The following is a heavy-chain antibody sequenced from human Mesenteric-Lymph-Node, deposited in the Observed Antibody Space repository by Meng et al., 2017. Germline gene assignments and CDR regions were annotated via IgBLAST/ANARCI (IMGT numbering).Heavy chain of an antibody. Sequence: VPLREAGPAMVKPSETLSLTCAVAGDSITNHNWWAWVRQPPGKGLEWIGEIPHRGSSAYNPSLRSRVAISIDTSKNQFSLKLTSVTAADTAVYFCARTNYGDYNWFDPWGQGTLVTVSS. CDR1: GDSITNHNW. J-gene: IGHJ5*02. CDR3: ARTNYGDYNWFDP. V-gene: IGHV4-4*02. CDR2: IPHRGSS. D-gene: IGHD4-17*01.